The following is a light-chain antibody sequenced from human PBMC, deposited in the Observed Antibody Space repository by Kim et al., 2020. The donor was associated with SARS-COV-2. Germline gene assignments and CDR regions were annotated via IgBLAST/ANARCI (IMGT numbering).Light chain of an antibody. CDR3: QQYGNSSFT. Sequence: EIVLTQSPGTLSLSPGERVTLSCRASQSVSSIYLAWYQQKPGQAPRLLIYGASNRATGIPDRFSGSGSGTDFTLTISRLEPEDFAVYYCQQYGNSSFTFGPGTKVDIK. CDR2: GAS. J-gene: IGKJ3*01. CDR1: QSVSSIY. V-gene: IGKV3-20*01.